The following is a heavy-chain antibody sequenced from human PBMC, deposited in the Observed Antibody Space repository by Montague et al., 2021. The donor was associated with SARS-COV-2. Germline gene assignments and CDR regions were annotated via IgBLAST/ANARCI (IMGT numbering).Heavy chain of an antibody. Sequence: SLSLSLSASGFTFDDYAMHWVRQAPGKGLEWVSGISWNSGSIGYADSVKGRFTISRDNAKNSLYLQMNSLRAEDTALYYCATGAAAAFGYYGMDVWGQGTTVTVSS. J-gene: IGHJ6*02. CDR1: GFTFDDYA. V-gene: IGHV3-9*01. D-gene: IGHD6-13*01. CDR2: ISWNSGSI. CDR3: ATGAAAAFGYYGMDV.